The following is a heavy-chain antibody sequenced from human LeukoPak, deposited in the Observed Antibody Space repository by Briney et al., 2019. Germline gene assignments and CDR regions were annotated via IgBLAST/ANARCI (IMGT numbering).Heavy chain of an antibody. CDR3: ARRGRAAGKYGGYEYWYFDY. J-gene: IGHJ4*02. V-gene: IGHV4-59*08. CDR1: GGSMSHYY. Sequence: PSETLSLTCTVSGGSMSHYYWSWVRQTPGKGLEYIGYISYSGSTDHNPPLKSRVTISLDTSKNRSSLKLSSVTAADTAAYYCARRGRAAGKYGGYEYWYFDYWGQGTLVTVSS. D-gene: IGHD5-12*01. CDR2: ISYSGST.